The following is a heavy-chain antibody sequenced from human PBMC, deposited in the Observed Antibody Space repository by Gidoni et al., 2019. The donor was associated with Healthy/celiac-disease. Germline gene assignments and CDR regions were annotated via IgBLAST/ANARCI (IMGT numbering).Heavy chain of an antibody. CDR3: AKEVRSSWYDVSLGKIYYYYYMDV. CDR2: ISYDGSNK. D-gene: IGHD6-13*01. V-gene: IGHV3-30*18. J-gene: IGHJ6*03. Sequence: QVQLVESGGGVVQPGRSLRLSCAASGFPFSSYGMHWFRPAPGKGLEGVAVISYDGSNKYYADSVKGRFTISRDKSKNTLYLQMNSLRAEDTAVYYCAKEVRSSWYDVSLGKIYYYYYMDVWGKGTTVTVSS. CDR1: GFPFSSYG.